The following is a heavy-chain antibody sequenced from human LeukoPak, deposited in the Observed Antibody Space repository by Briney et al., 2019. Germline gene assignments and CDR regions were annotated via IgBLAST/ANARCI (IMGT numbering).Heavy chain of an antibody. D-gene: IGHD2-15*01. V-gene: IGHV1-18*01. CDR2: ISAYNGNT. J-gene: IGHJ3*02. Sequence: ASVKVSCKASGYTFTSYGISWVRQAPGQGLEWMGWISAYNGNTNYAQKLQGRVTMTTDTSTSTAYMELRSLRSDDTAVYYCARTTPNDIVVVVAAMYAFDIWGQGTMVTVSS. CDR1: GYTFTSYG. CDR3: ARTTPNDIVVVVAAMYAFDI.